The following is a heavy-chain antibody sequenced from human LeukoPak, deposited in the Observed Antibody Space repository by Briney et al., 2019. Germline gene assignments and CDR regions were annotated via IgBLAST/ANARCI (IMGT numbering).Heavy chain of an antibody. J-gene: IGHJ5*02. Sequence: ASVKVSCKASGYTFTSYYMHWVRQAPGQGLEWMGIINPSGGSTSYAQKFQGRVTMTRDTSTSTVYMELSSLRSEDTTVYYCARVSFRGDCPRSWGQGTLVTVSS. D-gene: IGHD2-21*02. V-gene: IGHV1-46*01. CDR2: INPSGGST. CDR3: ARVSFRGDCPRS. CDR1: GYTFTSYY.